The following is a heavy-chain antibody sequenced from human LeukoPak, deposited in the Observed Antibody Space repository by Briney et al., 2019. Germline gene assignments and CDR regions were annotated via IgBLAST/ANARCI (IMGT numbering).Heavy chain of an antibody. CDR2: ITMSGSVI. CDR1: GFKFSDYY. D-gene: IGHD6-19*01. J-gene: IGHJ5*02. CDR3: ARGGWSRGWFDP. Sequence: GGSLRLSCAASGFKFSDYYMSWIRQVPGKGLEWISYITMSGSVIQYSSSVKGRFTTSRDNARNSLYLQMNSLRADDTAVYYCARGGWSRGWFDPWGQGTLVTVSS. V-gene: IGHV3-11*01.